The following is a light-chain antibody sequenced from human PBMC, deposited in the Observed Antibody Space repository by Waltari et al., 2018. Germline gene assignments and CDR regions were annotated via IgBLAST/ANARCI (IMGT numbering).Light chain of an antibody. V-gene: IGLV4-69*01. CDR3: QTGGHGTWV. J-gene: IGLJ3*02. CDR1: SGHSSNV. Sequence: QLVLTQSPSASASLGASVKLTCTLSSGHSSNVIAWLQQQPKKGPRYLMKVNSDGSHNRGVEIPARFSCSSSGADRYLTISILQSEDGADYYCQTGGHGTWVFGGGTKLTVL. CDR2: VNSDGSH.